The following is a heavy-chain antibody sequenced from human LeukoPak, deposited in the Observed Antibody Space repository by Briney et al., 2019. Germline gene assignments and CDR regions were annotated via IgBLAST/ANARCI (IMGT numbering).Heavy chain of an antibody. V-gene: IGHV1-18*01. J-gene: IGHJ6*02. Sequence: ASVKVSCKASGYTFTSYGISWVRQAPGQGLEWMGWISAYNGNTNYAQKLQGRVTMTTDTSTSTAYMELRSLRSDDTAVYYCAKFKGYYYYYGMGVWGQGTTVTVSS. CDR1: GYTFTSYG. CDR3: AKFKGYYYYYGMGV. CDR2: ISAYNGNT.